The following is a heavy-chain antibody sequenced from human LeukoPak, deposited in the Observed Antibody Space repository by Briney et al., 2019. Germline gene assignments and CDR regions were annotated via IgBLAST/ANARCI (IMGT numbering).Heavy chain of an antibody. D-gene: IGHD4-11*01. CDR3: ARPKTSVTTAGAFDI. V-gene: IGHV3-11*01. CDR2: ISSSGSTI. Sequence: GGSLRLSCAASGFTFSDYYMSWIRQAPGKGLEWVSYISSSGSTIYYADSVKGRFTISRDNAKNSLYLQMNSLRAEDTAVYYCARPKTSVTTAGAFDIWGQGTMVTVSS. J-gene: IGHJ3*02. CDR1: GFTFSDYY.